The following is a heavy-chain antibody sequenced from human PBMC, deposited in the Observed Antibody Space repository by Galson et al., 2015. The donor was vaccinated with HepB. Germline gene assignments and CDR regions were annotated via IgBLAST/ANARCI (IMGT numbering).Heavy chain of an antibody. J-gene: IGHJ4*02. V-gene: IGHV3-11*06. CDR3: ARVSIFRGYSSRGIDY. CDR2: ISSSSSYT. D-gene: IGHD6-13*01. CDR1: GFTFSDYY. Sequence: SLRLSCAASGFTFSDYYMSWIRQAPGKGLEWVSYISSSSSYTNYADSVKGRFTISRDNAKNSLYLQMNSLRAEDTAVYYCARVSIFRGYSSRGIDYWGQGTLVTVSS.